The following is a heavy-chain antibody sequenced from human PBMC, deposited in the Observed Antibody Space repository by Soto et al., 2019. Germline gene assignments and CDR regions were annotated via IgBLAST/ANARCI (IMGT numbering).Heavy chain of an antibody. J-gene: IGHJ6*02. CDR1: GFTFSNAW. CDR2: IKSKTDGGTT. Sequence: EVQLVESGGGLVKPGGSLRLSCAASGFTFSNAWMSWVRQAPGKGLEWVGRIKSKTDGGTTDYAAPVKGRFTISRDDSKNTLYLQMNSLKTADRAVYYCTTDGQVLAYGMDVWGQGTTVTVSS. V-gene: IGHV3-15*01. D-gene: IGHD6-13*01. CDR3: TTDGQVLAYGMDV.